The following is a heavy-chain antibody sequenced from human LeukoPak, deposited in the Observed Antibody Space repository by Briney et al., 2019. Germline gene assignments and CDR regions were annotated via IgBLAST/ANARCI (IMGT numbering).Heavy chain of an antibody. D-gene: IGHD3-16*01. Sequence: SETLSLTCTVSSGSINSYYWGWVRQPAGRGLEWIGRIYTTGKTDYNPSLKSRLTMSVDTSKRQFSLNLMSVTAAHTAIYFCARHGYTASPYFLDFWSQGTLVTVSS. CDR2: IYTTGKT. CDR1: SGSINSYY. CDR3: ARHGYTASPYFLDF. V-gene: IGHV4-4*07. J-gene: IGHJ4*02.